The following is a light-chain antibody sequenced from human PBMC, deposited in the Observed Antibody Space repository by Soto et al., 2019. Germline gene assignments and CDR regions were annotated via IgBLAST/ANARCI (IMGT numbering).Light chain of an antibody. Sequence: DIQLTQSPSFLSASVGDRVTITCRASQGISSYLAWYQRKPGKAPKLLIYAASTLQSGVPSRFSGSRSGTEFTLTISSLQPEDFATYYCQQHNSYPLTFGGGTKVEIK. CDR3: QQHNSYPLT. CDR2: AAS. V-gene: IGKV1-9*01. J-gene: IGKJ4*01. CDR1: QGISSY.